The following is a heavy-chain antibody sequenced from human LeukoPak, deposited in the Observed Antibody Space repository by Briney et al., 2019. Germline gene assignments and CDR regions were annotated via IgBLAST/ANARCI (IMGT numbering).Heavy chain of an antibody. CDR2: MNPNSGNT. J-gene: IGHJ4*02. CDR1: GYTFTSYD. V-gene: IGHV1-18*01. CDR3: ARVLYSYGYSPFDY. Sequence: ASVKVSCKASGYTFTSYDINWVRQATGQGLEWMGWMNPNSGNTNYAQNLQGRVTLTTDTSTTTAYLELRSLRSDDTAVYFCARVLYSYGYSPFDYWGQGTLVTVSS. D-gene: IGHD5-18*01.